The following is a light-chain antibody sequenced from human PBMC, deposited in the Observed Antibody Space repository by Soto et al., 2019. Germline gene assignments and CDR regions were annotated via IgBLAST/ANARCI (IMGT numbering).Light chain of an antibody. Sequence: AIQLTQSPSSLSASVGDRVTITCRASQGISSALAWYQQKPGKAPKLLIYDASSLESGVPSRFSGSGSGTDFTLIISSLQPEDFATYYCQQFNSYPVTFGPGTKVDIK. CDR2: DAS. J-gene: IGKJ3*01. CDR3: QQFNSYPVT. CDR1: QGISSA. V-gene: IGKV1-13*02.